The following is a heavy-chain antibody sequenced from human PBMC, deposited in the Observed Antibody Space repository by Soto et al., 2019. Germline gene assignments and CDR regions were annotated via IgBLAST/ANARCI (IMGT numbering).Heavy chain of an antibody. J-gene: IGHJ4*02. CDR2: FIAMLGTP. D-gene: IGHD5-18*01. V-gene: IGHV1-69*13. CDR1: GGTFGSQG. CDR3: ARGAMANFDY. Sequence: GASVKVSFKASGGTFGSQGIAWLRQAPGQGLEWMGGFIAMLGTPTYAKKVQGRATISADESLTSSYLELRSLRSEDTGVYFCARGAMANFDYWGQGTVVTVSS.